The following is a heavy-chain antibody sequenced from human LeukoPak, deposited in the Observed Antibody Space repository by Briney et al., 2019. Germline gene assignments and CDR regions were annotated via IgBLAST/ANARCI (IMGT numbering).Heavy chain of an antibody. CDR3: AKVDPIFPYHSMDL. J-gene: IGHJ6*03. CDR2: IYTSGSP. D-gene: IGHD3-3*01. V-gene: IGHV4-4*09. Sequence: GTLSLTCSVSGGAMKGYISRWTREPPEKGGEWSGHIYTSGSPLHHPSLKSRATISVDPSPNQCYPKVTSVPAPDTAIHYCAKVDPIFPYHSMDLWGIGPTVTVSS. CDR1: GGAMKGYI.